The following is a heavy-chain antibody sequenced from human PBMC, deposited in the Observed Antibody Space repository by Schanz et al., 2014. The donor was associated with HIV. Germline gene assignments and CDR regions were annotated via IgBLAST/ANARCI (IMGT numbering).Heavy chain of an antibody. CDR1: GYIFTDYH. D-gene: IGHD3-10*01. Sequence: QVQLVQSGAEVKRPGASVKVSCRASGYIFTDYHMLWVRQAPGQGLEWMGIINPSGVSTTYAQKFQGRVTMTRVTMTRDTSTSTVYMELSSLRSEDTAVYYCAREYGDYGSGRSFGMDVWGQGTTVTVSS. CDR3: AREYGDYGSGRSFGMDV. V-gene: IGHV1-46*01. CDR2: INPSGVST. J-gene: IGHJ6*02.